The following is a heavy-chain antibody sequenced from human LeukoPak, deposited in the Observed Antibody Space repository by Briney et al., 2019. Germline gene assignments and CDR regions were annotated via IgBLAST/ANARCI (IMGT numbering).Heavy chain of an antibody. J-gene: IGHJ4*02. Sequence: ASVKVSCKASGYTFTGYYMHWVRQAPGQGLEWMGWINPNSGGTNYAQKFQGRVTMTRDTSISTAYMELSRLRSDDTAVYYCARPIRASVVVAGDYWGQGTLVTVSS. V-gene: IGHV1-2*02. CDR1: GYTFTGYY. CDR3: ARPIRASVVVAGDY. CDR2: INPNSGGT. D-gene: IGHD2-15*01.